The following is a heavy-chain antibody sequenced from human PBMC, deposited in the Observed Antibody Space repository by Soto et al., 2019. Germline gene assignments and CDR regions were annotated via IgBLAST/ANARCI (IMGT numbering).Heavy chain of an antibody. J-gene: IGHJ4*02. D-gene: IGHD1-26*01. CDR3: VRDDPGLGIDH. CDR1: GFIFHDCA. Sequence: PLRLSCADSGFIFHDCAMPLVRQAPGKGLEWVSGISWNSGSIGYADSVKGRFTISRDNAKNSLYLQMDSLRVEDTAMYYCVRDDPGLGIDHWGQGTLVTVSS. V-gene: IGHV3-9*01. CDR2: ISWNSGSI.